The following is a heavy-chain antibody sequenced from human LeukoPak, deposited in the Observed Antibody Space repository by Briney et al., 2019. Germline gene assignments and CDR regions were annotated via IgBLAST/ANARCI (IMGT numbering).Heavy chain of an antibody. Sequence: PGASVKVSCKASGYTLTSYYMHWVRQAPGEGLEWMGIINPSGGSTTYAQKFQGRVTMTRDMSTSTVYMDLSSLRSEDTAVYYCANSRLVVTCFDYWGQGTLVTVSS. J-gene: IGHJ4*02. V-gene: IGHV1-46*01. CDR1: GYTLTSYY. CDR3: ANSRLVVTCFDY. CDR2: INPSGGST. D-gene: IGHD6-19*01.